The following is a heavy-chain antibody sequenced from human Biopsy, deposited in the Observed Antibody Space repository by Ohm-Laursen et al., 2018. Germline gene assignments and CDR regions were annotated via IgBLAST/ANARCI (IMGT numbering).Heavy chain of an antibody. Sequence: SLRLSCAASGFTFSSYPINWVRQAPGKGLEWVSSITRDGFYMFYADSVKGRFTLSRDYAKNLVSLEMNSLRVEDTAVYYCARGGADFHGTDSWGQGTLVSVSS. CDR2: ITRDGFYM. V-gene: IGHV3-21*06. CDR1: GFTFSSYP. CDR3: ARGGADFHGTDS. J-gene: IGHJ4*02. D-gene: IGHD3-3*01.